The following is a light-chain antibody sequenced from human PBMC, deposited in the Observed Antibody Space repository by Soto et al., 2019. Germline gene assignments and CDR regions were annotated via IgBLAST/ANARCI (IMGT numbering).Light chain of an antibody. CDR3: QQRSNWPST. Sequence: EIVLTQSPATLSLSPGERAALSCRASQSVTSYLAWYQQKTGQAPRLLIYDESKRAAGIPARFSVSRSGTDFTLTISSGEPEDFAVYYCQQRSNWPSTFGGGTKVEIK. V-gene: IGKV3-11*01. CDR2: DES. CDR1: QSVTSY. J-gene: IGKJ4*01.